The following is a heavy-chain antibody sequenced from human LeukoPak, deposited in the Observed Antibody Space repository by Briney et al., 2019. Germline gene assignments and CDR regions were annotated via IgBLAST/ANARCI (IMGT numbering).Heavy chain of an antibody. Sequence: SETLSLTCTVSGGSISSYYWSWIRQPPGKGLEWIGYIYDSGSTTYNPSLKSRVTISVDTSKTQFSLQLNSVTAADTAVYYCARTIHYDRLATYFDYWGQGTLVTVSS. CDR3: ARTIHYDRLATYFDY. D-gene: IGHD3-22*01. J-gene: IGHJ4*02. CDR2: IYDSGST. V-gene: IGHV4-59*01. CDR1: GGSISSYY.